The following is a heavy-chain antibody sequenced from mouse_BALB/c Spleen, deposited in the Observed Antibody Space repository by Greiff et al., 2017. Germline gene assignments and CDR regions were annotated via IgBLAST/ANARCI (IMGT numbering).Heavy chain of an antibody. CDR2: IYPSDSYT. J-gene: IGHJ2*01. Sequence: VQLQQPGAELVRPGASVKLSCKASGYTFTSYWINWVKQRPGQGLEWIGNIYPSDSYTNYNQKFKDKATLTVDKSSSTAYMQLSSPTSEDSAVYYCTRPSSYYDYFDYWGQGTTLTVSS. CDR1: GYTFTSYW. D-gene: IGHD2-10*01. CDR3: TRPSSYYDYFDY. V-gene: IGHV1-69*02.